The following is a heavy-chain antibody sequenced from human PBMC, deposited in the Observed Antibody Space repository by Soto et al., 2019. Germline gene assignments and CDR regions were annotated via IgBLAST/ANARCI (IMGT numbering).Heavy chain of an antibody. D-gene: IGHD2-2*01. Sequence: ASVKVSCKASGGTFSSYTISWVRQAPGQGLEWMGRIIPILGIANYAQKFQGRVTITADKSTSTAYMELSSLRSEDTAVYYCARVVWPGPAATECYYDYWGQGTLVTVSS. CDR2: IIPILGIA. V-gene: IGHV1-69*02. CDR1: GGTFSSYT. J-gene: IGHJ4*02. CDR3: ARVVWPGPAATECYYDY.